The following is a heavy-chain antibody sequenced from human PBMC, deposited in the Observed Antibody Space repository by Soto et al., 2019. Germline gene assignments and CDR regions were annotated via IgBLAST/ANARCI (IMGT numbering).Heavy chain of an antibody. V-gene: IGHV4-4*07. CDR1: GASIGTDY. J-gene: IGHJ5*02. CDR3: ARGAYGSGSSPNWFDP. Sequence: SGTLSLTCTVSGASIGTDYWSWIRQPAGKGLEWIGRFSTTGSTDYNPSLKSRVTMSVDTSKNHFSLKLNSVTAADTAVYYCARGAYGSGSSPNWFDPWGQGTLVTVSS. CDR2: FSTTGST. D-gene: IGHD3-10*01.